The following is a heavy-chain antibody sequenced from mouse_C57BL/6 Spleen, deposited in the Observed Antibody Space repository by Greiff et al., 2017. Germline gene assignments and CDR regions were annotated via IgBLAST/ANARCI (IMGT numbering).Heavy chain of an antibody. D-gene: IGHD1-1*01. J-gene: IGHJ2*01. CDR2: IDPSDSYT. Sequence: VQLQQPGAELVKPGASVKLSCKASGYTFTSYWMQWVKQRPGQGLEWIGEIDPSDSYTNYNPKFKGKATLTVDTSSSTAYMQLSSLTSEDSAVYYCARLATVVATGGLEDWGQGTTLTVS. CDR3: ARLATVVATGGLED. V-gene: IGHV1-50*01. CDR1: GYTFTSYW.